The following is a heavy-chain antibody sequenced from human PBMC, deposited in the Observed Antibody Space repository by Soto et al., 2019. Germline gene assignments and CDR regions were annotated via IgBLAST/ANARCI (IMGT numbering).Heavy chain of an antibody. CDR3: ARDPPFSGILRGTPLMDV. J-gene: IGHJ6*02. D-gene: IGHD4-17*01. CDR1: GYSFTTHG. Sequence: ASVKVSCKASGYSFTTHGISWVRRAPGHGLEWMGWISAYNGDTHYVQRFQGRHTMTTDTSTSTAYMELRSLTSDDTAVYYCARDPPFSGILRGTPLMDVWGQGTTVTVSS. CDR2: ISAYNGDT. V-gene: IGHV1-18*04.